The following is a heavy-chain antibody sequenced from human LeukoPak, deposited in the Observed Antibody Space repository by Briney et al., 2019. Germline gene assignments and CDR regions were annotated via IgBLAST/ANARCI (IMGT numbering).Heavy chain of an antibody. CDR1: GYTFTSYD. V-gene: IGHV1-8*01. CDR2: MNPNSGNT. D-gene: IGHD3/OR15-3a*01. Sequence: ASVKVSCKASGYTFTSYDINWVRQATGQGLEWMGWMNPNSGNTGYAQKFQGRVIMTKNTSITTAYMELSSLRSEDTAVYYCARALSWTTDSYYYMDVWGKGTTVTVSS. CDR3: ARALSWTTDSYYYMDV. J-gene: IGHJ6*03.